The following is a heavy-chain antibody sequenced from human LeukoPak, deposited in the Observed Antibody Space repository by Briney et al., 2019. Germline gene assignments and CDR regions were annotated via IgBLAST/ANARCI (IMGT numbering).Heavy chain of an antibody. Sequence: GESLKISYKTSGYSFTSYWIGWVRQMPGKGLECMGIIYPGDSDTRYSPSFQGQVTISADKSISTAYLHWSSLKASDTAMYYCAKLGAYSSSWYGFFDYWGQGTLVTVSS. CDR3: AKLGAYSSSWYGFFDY. V-gene: IGHV5-51*01. D-gene: IGHD6-13*01. J-gene: IGHJ4*02. CDR2: IYPGDSDT. CDR1: GYSFTSYW.